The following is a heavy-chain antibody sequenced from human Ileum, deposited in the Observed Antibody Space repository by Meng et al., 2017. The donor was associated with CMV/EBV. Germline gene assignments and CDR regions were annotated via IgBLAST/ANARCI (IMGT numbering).Heavy chain of an antibody. D-gene: IGHD6-19*01. CDR2: IYYSGNT. V-gene: IGHV4-30-4*01. CDR1: GGAISSGDYY. J-gene: IGHJ4*02. CDR3: ARVKSNAWYNDF. Sequence: SGGAISSGDYYWSWNRQPPGKGLVWIGYIYYSGNTYYNPSLMSRITISIDTSNNHFSLKLTSRTAADTAVYYCARVKSNAWYNDFWGQGTLVTVSS.